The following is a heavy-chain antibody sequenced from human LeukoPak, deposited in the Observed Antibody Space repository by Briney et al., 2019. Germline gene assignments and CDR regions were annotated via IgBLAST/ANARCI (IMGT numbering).Heavy chain of an antibody. CDR3: ARDPPGLEVAGYDY. Sequence: GGSLRLSCAVSGFNFSTYWMSWVRQAPGKGLEWVANMNKDGSEKYYVDSLKGRFTISRDNAKNSLYLQMNSLRAEDTAVYYCARDPPGLEVAGYDYWGQGTLVTVSS. CDR2: MNKDGSEK. V-gene: IGHV3-7*01. D-gene: IGHD6-19*01. J-gene: IGHJ4*02. CDR1: GFNFSTYW.